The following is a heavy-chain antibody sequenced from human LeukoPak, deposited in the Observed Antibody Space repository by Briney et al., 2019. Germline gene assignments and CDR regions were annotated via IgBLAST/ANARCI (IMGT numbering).Heavy chain of an antibody. J-gene: IGHJ4*02. V-gene: IGHV4-39*01. D-gene: IGHD6-13*01. CDR3: ARSNLEVYSSSLGVDY. Sequence: SETLSLTCTVSGGSISSSSYYWGWIRQPPGKGLEWIGSIYYSGSTYYNPSLKSRVTISVDTSKNQFSLKLSSVTAADTAVYYCARSNLEVYSSSLGVDYWGQGTLVTVSS. CDR2: IYYSGST. CDR1: GGSISSSSYY.